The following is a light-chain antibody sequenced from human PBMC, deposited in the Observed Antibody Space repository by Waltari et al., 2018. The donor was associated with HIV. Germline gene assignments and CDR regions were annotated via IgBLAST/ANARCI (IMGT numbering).Light chain of an antibody. V-gene: IGLV2-8*01. J-gene: IGLJ2*01. Sequence: QSALTQPPSASGSPGQSVTISCTGTSSDVGGYNYVSWYQQHPGKAPKLMIYEVSKRPSGVPDRFSGSKSGNTASLTVSGLQAEDEADYYCSSYAGSNNFGVFGGGTK. CDR3: SSYAGSNNFGV. CDR2: EVS. CDR1: SSDVGGYNY.